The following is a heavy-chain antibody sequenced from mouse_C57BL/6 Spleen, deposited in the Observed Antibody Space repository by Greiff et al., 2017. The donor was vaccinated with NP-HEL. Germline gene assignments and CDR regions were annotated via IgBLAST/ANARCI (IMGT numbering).Heavy chain of an antibody. Sequence: EVHLVESGGDLVKPGGSLKLSCAASGFTFSSYGMSWVRQTPDKRLEWVATISSGGSYTYYPDSVKGRFTISRDNAKNTLYLQMSSLKSEDTAMYYCARHITTVVDYWGQGTTLTVSS. D-gene: IGHD1-1*01. CDR1: GFTFSSYG. CDR3: ARHITTVVDY. J-gene: IGHJ2*01. V-gene: IGHV5-6*01. CDR2: ISSGGSYT.